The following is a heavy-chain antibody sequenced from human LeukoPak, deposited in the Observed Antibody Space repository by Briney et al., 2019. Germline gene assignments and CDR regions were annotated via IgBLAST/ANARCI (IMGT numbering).Heavy chain of an antibody. V-gene: IGHV1-18*01. CDR1: GYTFTSSD. D-gene: IGHD5-12*01. CDR2: ISVYNGNT. J-gene: IGHJ4*02. Sequence: ASVKVSCKASGYTFTSSDFTWVRQAPGQGLEWIGRISVYNGNTNYAQKFQGRVTMTTDTSTSTVYMELRSLRSDDTAVYYCASTRGYGGYDIDYWGQGTLVTVSS. CDR3: ASTRGYGGYDIDY.